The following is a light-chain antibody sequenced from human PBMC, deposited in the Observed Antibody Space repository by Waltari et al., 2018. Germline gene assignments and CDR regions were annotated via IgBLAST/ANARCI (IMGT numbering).Light chain of an antibody. V-gene: IGKV1-39*01. J-gene: IGKJ3*01. CDR3: QQSYSTPFT. CDR1: QSISSY. Sequence: DIQMTQSPFSLSASVGDRVTITCRASQSISSYLNWYQQKPGNAPKLLIYAASSLQSGVPSRFSGSGSGTDFTLTISSLQPEDFATYYCQQSYSTPFTFGPGTKVDIK. CDR2: AAS.